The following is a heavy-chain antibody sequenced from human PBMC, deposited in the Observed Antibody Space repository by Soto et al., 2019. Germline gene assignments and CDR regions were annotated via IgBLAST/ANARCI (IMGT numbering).Heavy chain of an antibody. J-gene: IGHJ6*02. D-gene: IGHD6-13*01. CDR1: GYSFDSFW. Sequence: GESLKISCKGSGYSFDSFWIGWVRQMPGKGLEWMGLIYPGDFETGYSPSFQGQVTISADKSTTTAYLQWSSLKASDTAMYYCARPIAYSSSWYNYYGMDVWGRGTTVTVSS. V-gene: IGHV5-51*01. CDR2: IYPGDFET. CDR3: ARPIAYSSSWYNYYGMDV.